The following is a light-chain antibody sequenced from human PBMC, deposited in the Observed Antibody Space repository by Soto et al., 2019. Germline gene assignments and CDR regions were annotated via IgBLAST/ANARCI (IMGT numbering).Light chain of an antibody. CDR3: QQRSNWPLT. CDR1: QSVSDY. Sequence: EIVLTQSPATLSLSPGDRATLSCRASQSVSDYLAWYQHKPGQAPRLLIYDSSNMANDTPARFRGSGSGTNFTLTISSLESEDCALYYCQQRSNWPLTFGPGTKVDV. CDR2: DSS. J-gene: IGKJ3*01. V-gene: IGKV3-11*01.